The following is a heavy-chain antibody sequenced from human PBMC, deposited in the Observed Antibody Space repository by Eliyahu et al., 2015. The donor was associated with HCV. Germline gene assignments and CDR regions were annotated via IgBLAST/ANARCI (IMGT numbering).Heavy chain of an antibody. V-gene: IGHV4-34*01. J-gene: IGHJ5*02. CDR2: INHSGST. Sequence: QVQLQQWGAGLLKPSETLSLTCAVYGGSFSGYYWAWIRQPPGKGLEWIGEINHSGSTNYNPSLKSRVTISVDTSKNQFSLKLSSVTAADTAVYYCARGGRYYYDSSGYYSWFDPWGQGTLVTVSS. CDR3: ARGGRYYYDSSGYYSWFDP. D-gene: IGHD3-22*01. CDR1: GGSFSGYY.